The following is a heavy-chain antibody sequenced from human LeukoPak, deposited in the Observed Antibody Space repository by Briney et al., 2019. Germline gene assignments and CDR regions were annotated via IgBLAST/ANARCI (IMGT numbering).Heavy chain of an antibody. J-gene: IGHJ4*02. CDR2: IGIRGDT. V-gene: IGHV3-13*01. D-gene: IGHD6-19*01. Sequence: GGSLRLSCAASGFTFIDYDMHWVRQVIGKGLEWVSAIGIRGDTHYSGSVKGRFTISRENAESSLYLQMNSLRAEDTAVYYCARGGVQVSGIDEFDYWGQGTLVTVS. CDR1: GFTFIDYD. CDR3: ARGGVQVSGIDEFDY.